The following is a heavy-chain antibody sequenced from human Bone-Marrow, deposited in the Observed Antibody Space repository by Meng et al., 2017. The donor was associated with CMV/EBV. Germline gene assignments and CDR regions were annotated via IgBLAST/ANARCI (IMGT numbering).Heavy chain of an antibody. J-gene: IGHJ4*02. V-gene: IGHV4-39*07. Sequence: QLRLQESGPGLVKPSETLSLTCTVSGGSISSSSYYWGWIRQPPGKGLEWIGSIYYSGSTYYNPSLKSRVTISVDTSKNQFSLKLSSVTAADTGAYYCARDNSPRFDYWGQGTLVNVSS. D-gene: IGHD4-23*01. CDR1: GGSISSSSYY. CDR2: IYYSGST. CDR3: ARDNSPRFDY.